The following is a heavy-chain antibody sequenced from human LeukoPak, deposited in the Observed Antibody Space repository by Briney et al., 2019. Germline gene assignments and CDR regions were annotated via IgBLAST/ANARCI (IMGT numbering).Heavy chain of an antibody. J-gene: IGHJ1*01. Sequence: GESLKISCKGSGYSFTSYWIGWVRQMPGKGLEWMGIIYPGDSDTRYSPSFQGQVTISADKSISTAYLQWSSLKASDTAMYYCARHTSPYKIGAEYFQHWGQGTLVTVSS. D-gene: IGHD5-24*01. V-gene: IGHV5-51*01. CDR2: IYPGDSDT. CDR1: GYSFTSYW. CDR3: ARHTSPYKIGAEYFQH.